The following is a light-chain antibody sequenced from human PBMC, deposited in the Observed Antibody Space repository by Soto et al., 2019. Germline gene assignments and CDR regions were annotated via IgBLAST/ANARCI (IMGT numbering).Light chain of an antibody. CDR3: QQSYTTPWT. CDR1: QSISGY. Sequence: DIQMTQSPSSLSASVGDRVTITCRASQSISGYLNWYQQKPGKAPKLLIYAASSLQSGVPSRFSGSGSGTDFTVTISSLQPDDFATYYCQQSYTTPWTFGQGTKVEIK. V-gene: IGKV1-39*01. CDR2: AAS. J-gene: IGKJ1*01.